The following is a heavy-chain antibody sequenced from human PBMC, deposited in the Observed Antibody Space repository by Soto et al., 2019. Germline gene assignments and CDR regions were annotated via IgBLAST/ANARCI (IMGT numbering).Heavy chain of an antibody. D-gene: IGHD6-19*01. CDR1: GYTFTRYD. CDR3: ARGRKYSSGWYWYFDL. CDR2: MNPNSGNT. Sequence: ASVKVSCKASGYTFTRYDINWVRQATGQGLEWMGWMNPNSGNTGYAQKFQGRVTMTRNTSISTAYMELSSLRSEDTAVYYCARGRKYSSGWYWYFDLWGRGTLVTVSS. V-gene: IGHV1-8*01. J-gene: IGHJ2*01.